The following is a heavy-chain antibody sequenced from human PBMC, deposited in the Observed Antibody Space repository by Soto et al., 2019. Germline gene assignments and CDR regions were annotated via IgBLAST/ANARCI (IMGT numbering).Heavy chain of an antibody. J-gene: IGHJ6*02. CDR1: GFTFSSYA. CDR3: AKSRPEHYYYYGMDV. Sequence: PGGSLRLSCAASGFTFSSYAMSWVRQAPGKGLEWVSAISGSGGSTYYADSAKGRFTISRDNSKNTLYLQMNSLRAEDTAVYYCAKSRPEHYYYYGMDVWGQGTTVTVSS. V-gene: IGHV3-23*01. CDR2: ISGSGGST.